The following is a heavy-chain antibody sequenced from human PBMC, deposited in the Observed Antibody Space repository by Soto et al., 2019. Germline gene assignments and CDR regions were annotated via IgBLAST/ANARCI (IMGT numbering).Heavy chain of an antibody. CDR3: ARGVNYYDSSGSSWLDP. J-gene: IGHJ5*02. CDR2: IYHTGTT. CDR1: GGSLNSGGYS. V-gene: IGHV4-30-2*01. D-gene: IGHD3-22*01. Sequence: SETRSLTCTVSGGSLNSGGYSWPWIRQPPGKGLEWIGFIYHTGTTYYNPSLKSRVTISVDRSKNQFSLKLNSVTAADTAVYNCARGVNYYDSSGSSWLDPWGQGGLVTVAS.